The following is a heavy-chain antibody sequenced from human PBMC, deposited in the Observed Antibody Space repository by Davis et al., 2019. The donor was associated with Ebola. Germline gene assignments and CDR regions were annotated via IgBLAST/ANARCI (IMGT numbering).Heavy chain of an antibody. CDR3: ARDWGGSYHPGY. Sequence: GESLKLSCAASGFTVSSNYMSWVRQAPGKGLEWVSVIYSGGSTYYADSVKGRFTISRDNSKNTLYLQMNSLRAEDTAVYYCARDWGGSYHPGYWGQGTLVTVSS. D-gene: IGHD1-26*01. V-gene: IGHV3-53*01. CDR2: IYSGGST. CDR1: GFTVSSNY. J-gene: IGHJ4*02.